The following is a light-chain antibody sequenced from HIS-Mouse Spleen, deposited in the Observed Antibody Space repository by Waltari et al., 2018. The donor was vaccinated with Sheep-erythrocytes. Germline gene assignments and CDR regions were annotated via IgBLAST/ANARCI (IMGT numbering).Light chain of an antibody. V-gene: IGKV3-15*01. CDR2: GAS. CDR3: QQFNSYPLT. CDR1: QSVSSN. Sequence: EIVMTQSPATLSVSPGERATLSCRASQSVSSNLACYQQKPGQAPRLPIYGASTRATGIPARFSGSGSGTEFTLTISSLQPEDFATYYCQQFNSYPLTFGGGTKVEIK. J-gene: IGKJ4*01.